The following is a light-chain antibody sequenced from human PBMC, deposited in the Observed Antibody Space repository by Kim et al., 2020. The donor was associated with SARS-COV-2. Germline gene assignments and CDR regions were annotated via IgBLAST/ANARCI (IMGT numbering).Light chain of an antibody. CDR2: RNM. CDR1: SSNIGRKT. Sequence: RRGSMACSGRSSNIGRKTVNWYGQLPGTAPVLLIYRNMQRPSGVPDRFSGSKSVTSASLPISWLQSEDEADYYCAAWDDCLNGWVFGGGTQLTVL. V-gene: IGLV1-44*01. J-gene: IGLJ3*02. CDR3: AAWDDCLNGWV.